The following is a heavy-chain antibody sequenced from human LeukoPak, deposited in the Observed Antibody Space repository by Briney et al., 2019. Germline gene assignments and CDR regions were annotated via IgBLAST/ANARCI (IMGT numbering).Heavy chain of an antibody. CDR1: GGTFSSYA. V-gene: IGHV1-69*06. D-gene: IGHD3-3*01. J-gene: IGHJ6*02. Sequence: ASVKVSCKASGGTFSSYAISWVRQAPGQGLEWMGGIIPIFGTANYAQKFQGRVTITADKSTSTAYMELSSLRSEDTAVYYCARNDFWSGYYTGIVPPTYGMDVWGQGTTVTVSS. CDR2: IIPIFGTA. CDR3: ARNDFWSGYYTGIVPPTYGMDV.